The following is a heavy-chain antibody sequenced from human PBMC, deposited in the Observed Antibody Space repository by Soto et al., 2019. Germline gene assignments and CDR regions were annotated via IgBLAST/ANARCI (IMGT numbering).Heavy chain of an antibody. J-gene: IGHJ4*02. CDR3: VTDDYIWGSYRYRWPY. CDR2: VLRESDGGTT. Sequence: EVQLVESGGGLAQPGGSLRLSCAGSGLTLRDSWMSWVRQAPGKGLEWVGRVLRESDGGTTEYAAPVKGRFTISRDDSKNTKCLQMNSLKIEDTAVYYCVTDDYIWGSYRYRWPYGGQETLVTVSS. V-gene: IGHV3-15*01. D-gene: IGHD3-16*02. CDR1: GLTLRDSW.